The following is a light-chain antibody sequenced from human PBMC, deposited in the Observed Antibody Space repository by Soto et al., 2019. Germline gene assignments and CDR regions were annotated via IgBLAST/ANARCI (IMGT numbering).Light chain of an antibody. CDR3: AAWDDSLSVV. V-gene: IGLV1-44*01. CDR2: SNN. CDR1: SSNIGSNT. Sequence: QSVLTQPPSASGTPGQRVTISCSGSSSNIGSNTVNWYQQLLGTAPKLLIYSNNQRPSGVPDRFSGSKSGTSASLAISGLQSEDEADYYCAAWDDSLSVVFGGGTKVTVL. J-gene: IGLJ2*01.